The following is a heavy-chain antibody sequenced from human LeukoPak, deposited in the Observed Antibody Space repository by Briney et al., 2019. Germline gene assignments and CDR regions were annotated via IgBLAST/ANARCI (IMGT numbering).Heavy chain of an antibody. CDR1: GFTFNTYW. V-gene: IGHV3-7*01. CDR2: IKEDGSQK. CDR3: ARDGFSSAINS. J-gene: IGHJ4*02. Sequence: GGSLRLSCAASGFTFNTYWMTWVRQTPGKGLEWVANIKEDGSQKNYVDSVRGRFTISRDNAKNSLNLQMNSLRAEDTAVYYCARDGFSSAINSWGQGTLVTVSS. D-gene: IGHD2-21*02.